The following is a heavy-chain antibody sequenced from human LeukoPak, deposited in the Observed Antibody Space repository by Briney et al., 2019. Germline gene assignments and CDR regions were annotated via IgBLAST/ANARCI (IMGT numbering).Heavy chain of an antibody. CDR1: GGSFSGYY. Sequence: SETLSLTCAVYGGSFSGYYWSWIRQPPGKGLEWIGEINHSGSTNYNPSLKSRVTISVDTSKNQFSLKLSSVTAADTAVYYCARGPPGGGSYTSRYFDYWGQGTLVTVSS. V-gene: IGHV4-34*01. D-gene: IGHD1-26*01. J-gene: IGHJ4*02. CDR3: ARGPPGGGSYTSRYFDY. CDR2: INHSGST.